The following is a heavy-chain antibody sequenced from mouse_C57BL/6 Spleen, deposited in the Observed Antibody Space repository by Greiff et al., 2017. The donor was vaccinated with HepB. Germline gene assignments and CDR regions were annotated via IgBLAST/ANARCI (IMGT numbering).Heavy chain of an antibody. CDR1: GYTFTSYW. CDR3: ARSNYGNSGFAY. V-gene: IGHV1-69*01. D-gene: IGHD2-1*01. J-gene: IGHJ3*01. Sequence: VQLQQPGAELVMPGASVKLSCKASGYTFTSYWMHWVKQRPGQGLEWIGEIDPSDSYTNYNQKFKGKSTLTVDKSSSTAYMQLSSLTSEDSAVYYCARSNYGNSGFAYWGQGTLVTVSA. CDR2: IDPSDSYT.